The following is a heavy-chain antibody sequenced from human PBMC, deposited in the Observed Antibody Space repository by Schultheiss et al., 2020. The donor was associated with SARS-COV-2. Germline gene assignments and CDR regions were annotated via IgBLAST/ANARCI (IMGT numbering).Heavy chain of an antibody. CDR3: TRLQLELFFDY. Sequence: GGSPRLSCAASGLTFSGSAMHWVRQASGRGLEWVARIRSKANNYETAYAASVKGRFTISRDDSKNTAYLQMNSLKTEDTAVYYCTRLQLELFFDYWGQGSLVTVSS. J-gene: IGHJ4*02. V-gene: IGHV3-73*01. D-gene: IGHD1-7*01. CDR2: IRSKANNYET. CDR1: GLTFSGSA.